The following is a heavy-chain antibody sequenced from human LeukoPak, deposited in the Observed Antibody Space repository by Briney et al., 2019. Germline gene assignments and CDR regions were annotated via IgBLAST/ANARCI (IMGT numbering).Heavy chain of an antibody. CDR2: INHSGST. V-gene: IGHV4-34*01. D-gene: IGHD3-16*02. Sequence: PSGTLSLTCAVYGGSFSGYYWSLIRQPPGKGLEWIGEINHSGSTNYNPSLKSRVTISVDTSKNQFSLKLSSVTAADTAVYYCARASAYVWGRYRHPIDYWGQGTLVTVSS. J-gene: IGHJ4*02. CDR1: GGSFSGYY. CDR3: ARASAYVWGRYRHPIDY.